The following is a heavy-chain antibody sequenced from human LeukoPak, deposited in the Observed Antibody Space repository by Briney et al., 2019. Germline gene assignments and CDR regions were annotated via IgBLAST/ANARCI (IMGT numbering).Heavy chain of an antibody. V-gene: IGHV3-48*03. CDR3: AKGRGWEASYYYYYMDV. J-gene: IGHJ6*03. Sequence: GGSLRLSCSASGFTFSSYEMNWVRQAPGKGLEWISYITGSGDTIYYADSVKGRFTISRDNSKNTLYLQMNSLRAEDTAVYYCAKGRGWEASYYYYYMDVWGKGTTVTISS. CDR2: ITGSGDTI. D-gene: IGHD1-26*01. CDR1: GFTFSSYE.